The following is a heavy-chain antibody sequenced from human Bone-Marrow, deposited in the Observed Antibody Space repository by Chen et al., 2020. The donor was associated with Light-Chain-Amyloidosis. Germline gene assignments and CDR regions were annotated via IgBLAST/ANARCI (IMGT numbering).Heavy chain of an antibody. CDR1: GYTFTGYY. V-gene: IGHV1-2*02. J-gene: IGHJ3*02. D-gene: IGHD3-22*01. CDR3: ARDKYESSGYYYGAFDI. Sequence: QVQLVQSGAEVKKPGASVKVPCKASGYTFTGYYMHWVRQAPGQGLEWMGWINPNSGGTNYAQKFQGRVTMTRDTSISTAYMELSRLRSDDTAVYYCARDKYESSGYYYGAFDIWGQGTMVTVSS. CDR2: INPNSGGT.